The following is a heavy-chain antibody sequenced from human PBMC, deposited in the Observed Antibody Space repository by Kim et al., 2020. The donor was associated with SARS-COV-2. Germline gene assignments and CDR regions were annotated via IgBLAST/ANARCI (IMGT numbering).Heavy chain of an antibody. J-gene: IGHJ3*02. Sequence: DTVKGRFPNSRDNSTNGLYLQMNSLGAEDTAVYYCAKVQSGSGWYSAFDIWGQGTMVTVSS. D-gene: IGHD6-19*01. CDR3: AKVQSGSGWYSAFDI. V-gene: IGHV3-23*01.